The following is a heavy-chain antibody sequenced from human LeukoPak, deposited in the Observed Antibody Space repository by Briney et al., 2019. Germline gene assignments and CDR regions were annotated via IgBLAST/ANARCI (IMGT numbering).Heavy chain of an antibody. V-gene: IGHV3-23*01. CDR2: ISGGDGT. CDR3: ARDPLYGDYAGWFDP. Sequence: GGSLRLSCATSGLTFSSYAMSWVRQAPGKGLEWVSVISGGDGTHYADSVKGRFIISRDNSKNSLYLQMNSLRAEDTAVYYCARDPLYGDYAGWFDPWGQGTLVTVSS. J-gene: IGHJ5*02. D-gene: IGHD4-17*01. CDR1: GLTFSSYA.